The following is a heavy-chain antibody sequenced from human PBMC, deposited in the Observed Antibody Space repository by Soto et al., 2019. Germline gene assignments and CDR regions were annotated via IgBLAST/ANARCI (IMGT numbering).Heavy chain of an antibody. Sequence: PGGSLRLSCAASGFTFSSYWMSWVRQAPGKGLEWVANIKQDGSEKYYVDSVKGRFTISRDNAKNSLYLQMNSLRAEDTAVYYRARVPPPYDFWSGYQFDYWGQGTPVTVSS. D-gene: IGHD3-3*01. V-gene: IGHV3-7*01. J-gene: IGHJ4*02. CDR1: GFTFSSYW. CDR2: IKQDGSEK. CDR3: ARVPPPYDFWSGYQFDY.